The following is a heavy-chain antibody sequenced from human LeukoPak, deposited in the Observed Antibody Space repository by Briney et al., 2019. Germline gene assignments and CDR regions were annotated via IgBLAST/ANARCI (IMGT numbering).Heavy chain of an antibody. D-gene: IGHD6-6*01. V-gene: IGHV3-23*01. CDR1: GFSFRNYA. CDR2: LSGNNVDT. CDR3: AKTRHDISIVDS. J-gene: IGHJ5*01. Sequence: GGSLRLSCAASGFSFRNYAMSWVRQAPGKGLEWVSTLSGNNVDTYNADFVKGRFTISRDNSKDTLYLQLNSLRAKDTAVYYCAKTRHDISIVDSWGQGTLVTVSS.